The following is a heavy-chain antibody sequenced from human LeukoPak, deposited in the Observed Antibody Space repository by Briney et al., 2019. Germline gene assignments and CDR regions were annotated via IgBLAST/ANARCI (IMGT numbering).Heavy chain of an antibody. CDR2: INPSGGAT. V-gene: IGHV1-46*01. Sequence: ASVKVSCKASGYTFTNYYMHWVRQAPGQGLEWMGIINPSGGATSYAQKFQGRVTMTRDMSTSTVYMELSSLRSEDTAVYYCARASAAMVTLSKFDYWGQGTLVTVSS. D-gene: IGHD5-18*01. CDR1: GYTFTNYY. CDR3: ARASAAMVTLSKFDY. J-gene: IGHJ4*02.